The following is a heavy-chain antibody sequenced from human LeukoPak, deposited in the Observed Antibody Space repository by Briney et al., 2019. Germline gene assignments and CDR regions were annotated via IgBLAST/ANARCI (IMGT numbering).Heavy chain of an antibody. CDR1: GGSISSGSYY. Sequence: PSETLSLTCTVSGGSISSGSYYWSWIRQPAGKGLEWIGRIYTSGSTNYNPSLKSRVTTLVDMSKNQFSLKLSSVTAEDTAVYYCANDYDSSGSLDYWGQGTLVTVSS. CDR3: ANDYDSSGSLDY. J-gene: IGHJ4*02. V-gene: IGHV4-61*02. D-gene: IGHD3-22*01. CDR2: IYTSGST.